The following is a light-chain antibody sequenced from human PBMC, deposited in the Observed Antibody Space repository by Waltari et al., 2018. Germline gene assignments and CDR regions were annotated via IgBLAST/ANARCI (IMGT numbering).Light chain of an antibody. J-gene: IGKJ1*01. CDR2: HAS. CDR1: QSISHY. V-gene: IGKV3-20*01. Sequence: VLTQSPRTLSLFPGAAAPLACRASQSISHYLAWYQQTPGQAPRLLIYHASSRATGIPDRFSGSGSGTDFSLTISRLEPEDFAVYYCQHYVNLPATFGQGTKVEI. CDR3: QHYVNLPAT.